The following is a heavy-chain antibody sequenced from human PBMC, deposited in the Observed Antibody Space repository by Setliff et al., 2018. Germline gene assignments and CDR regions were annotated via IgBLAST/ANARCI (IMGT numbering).Heavy chain of an antibody. CDR3: ARGRAGHSGH. V-gene: IGHV4-31*03. CDR1: GGSISSGGYY. D-gene: IGHD6-19*01. CDR2: IYYSGSTS. J-gene: IGHJ4*02. Sequence: SETLSLTCTVPGGSISSGGYYWRWIRQHPGKGLEWIGYIYYSGSTSYYNPSLKSRVTISVDTSKNQFSLKLSSVTAADTAVYYCARGRAGHSGHWGQGTLVTVSS.